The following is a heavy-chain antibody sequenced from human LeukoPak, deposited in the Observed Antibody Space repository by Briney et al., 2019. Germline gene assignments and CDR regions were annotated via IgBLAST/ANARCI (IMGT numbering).Heavy chain of an antibody. CDR2: IYYSGST. J-gene: IGHJ4*02. Sequence: SGTLSLTCTVSGGSISSSSYYWGWIRQPPGKGLEWIGSIYYSGSTYYNPSLKSRVTISVDTSKNQFSLKLSSVTAADTAVYYCARHKKSELDPFDYWGQGTLVTVSS. V-gene: IGHV4-39*01. CDR1: GGSISSSSYY. CDR3: ARHKKSELDPFDY. D-gene: IGHD1-26*01.